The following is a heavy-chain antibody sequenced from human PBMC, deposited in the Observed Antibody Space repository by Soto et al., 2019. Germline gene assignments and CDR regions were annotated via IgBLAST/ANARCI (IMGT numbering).Heavy chain of an antibody. J-gene: IGHJ5*02. D-gene: IGHD2-15*01. V-gene: IGHV4-39*01. CDR2: IFSSGNT. Sequence: SETLSLTCTVSGGSVSISSYYWGWIRQPPGKGLEWIGSIFSSGNTYYNPSLKSRVTISVDTSNNQFSLKLNSMTAADTAVYYCATGPLSVVWFEPWGRGTLVTVSS. CDR3: ATGPLSVVWFEP. CDR1: GGSVSISSYY.